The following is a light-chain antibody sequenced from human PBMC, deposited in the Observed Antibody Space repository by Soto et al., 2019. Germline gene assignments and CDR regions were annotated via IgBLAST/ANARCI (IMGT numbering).Light chain of an antibody. Sequence: LSAGTVSLSPEERATLSCRASQSVSSSYLAWYQQKPGQAPRLLIYGASSRATGIPDRFSGSGSGTDFTLTISRLEPDDSATYYCQQYNSWYTLGQGTKVDIK. CDR3: QQYNSWYT. CDR2: GAS. V-gene: IGKV3-20*01. CDR1: QSVSSSY. J-gene: IGKJ2*01.